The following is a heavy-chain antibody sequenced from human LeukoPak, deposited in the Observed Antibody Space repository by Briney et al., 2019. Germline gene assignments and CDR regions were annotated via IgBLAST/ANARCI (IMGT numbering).Heavy chain of an antibody. CDR1: GYTFTGYY. Sequence: ASAKVSCKASGYTFTGYYMHWVRQAPGQGLEWMGWINPNSGGTNYAQKFQGRVTMTRDTSISTAYMELSRLRSDDTAVYYCARDYVGDNWFDPWGQGTLVTVSS. J-gene: IGHJ5*02. V-gene: IGHV1-2*02. CDR2: INPNSGGT. CDR3: ARDYVGDNWFDP. D-gene: IGHD3-16*01.